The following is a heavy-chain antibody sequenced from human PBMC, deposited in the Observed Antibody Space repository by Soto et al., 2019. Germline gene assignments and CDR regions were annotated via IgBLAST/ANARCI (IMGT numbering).Heavy chain of an antibody. J-gene: IGHJ4*02. CDR3: ATSVNSAMAFDY. CDR2: INPNGGIT. CDR1: GYTFTHYY. V-gene: IGHV1-46*01. Sequence: ASVKISCKASGYTFTHYYIHWVRQAPGQGLEWMGIINPNGGITTYAQKFRAGFSMTRDTSTSTVYLELSSLRSEDSAVYYCATSVNSAMAFDYWGQGTLVTVSS. D-gene: IGHD5-12*01.